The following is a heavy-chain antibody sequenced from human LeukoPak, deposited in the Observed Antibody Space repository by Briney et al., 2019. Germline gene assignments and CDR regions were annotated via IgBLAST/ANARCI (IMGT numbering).Heavy chain of an antibody. CDR2: ISGSGGST. J-gene: IGHJ6*04. CDR3: AKDYIVVVPAAMGTDGMDV. D-gene: IGHD2-2*01. Sequence: PGGSLRLSCAASGSTFSSYAMSWVRRAPGKGLEWVSAISGSGGSTYSADSVKGRFTISRENSKNTLYLQMNSLRAEDTAVYYCAKDYIVVVPAAMGTDGMDVWGKGTTVTVSS. CDR1: GSTFSSYA. V-gene: IGHV3-23*01.